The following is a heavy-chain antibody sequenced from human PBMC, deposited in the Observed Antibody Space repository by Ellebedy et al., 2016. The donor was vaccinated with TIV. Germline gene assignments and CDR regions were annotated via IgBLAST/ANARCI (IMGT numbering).Heavy chain of an antibody. Sequence: GGSLRLSXVASGFTFRSHGIYWVRQAPGTGLEWVAVLSSDGSNKYYADSVKGRFTISRDNSKNTLYLQMNSLRTDDMAVYYCARGGSSGSSDYWGQGTLVTVSS. CDR1: GFTFRSHG. CDR2: LSSDGSNK. V-gene: IGHV3-30*03. CDR3: ARGGSSGSSDY. J-gene: IGHJ4*02. D-gene: IGHD3-10*01.